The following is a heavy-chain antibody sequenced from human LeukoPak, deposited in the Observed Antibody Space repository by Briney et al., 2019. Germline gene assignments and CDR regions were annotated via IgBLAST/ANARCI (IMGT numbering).Heavy chain of an antibody. CDR1: GYTFTSYG. CDR3: ARVGIHYYYYYYMDV. J-gene: IGHJ6*03. CDR2: ISAYNGKT. Sequence: ASVKVSCKASGYTFTSYGISWVRQAPGQGLEWMGWISAYNGKTFYAQKFQGRVTMTRNTSMSTAYMELSSLRSEDTAMYYCARVGIHYYYYYYMDVWGKGTTVTISS. V-gene: IGHV1-18*01. D-gene: IGHD1-26*01.